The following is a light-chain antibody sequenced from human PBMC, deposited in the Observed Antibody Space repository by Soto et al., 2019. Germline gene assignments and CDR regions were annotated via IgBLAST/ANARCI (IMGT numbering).Light chain of an antibody. J-gene: IGKJ1*01. Sequence: DIQMTQSPSTLSASVGDRVTITCRASQSTSTWLAWYQQRPGKTPKLLISEASKLESGVPSRFSGSGSGTEFTLTISSLQPDDFATYYCQQYSTHPYAFGQGTKVEIK. CDR3: QQYSTHPYA. CDR1: QSTSTW. CDR2: EAS. V-gene: IGKV1-5*03.